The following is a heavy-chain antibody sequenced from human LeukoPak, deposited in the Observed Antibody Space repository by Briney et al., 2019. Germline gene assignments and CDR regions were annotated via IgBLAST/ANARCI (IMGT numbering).Heavy chain of an antibody. Sequence: GGSSRLSCTASGFTFSNYAMSWVRQAPGKGLEWVSTISGSDGSTYYADSVKGRFTISRDNSKNTLYLQMNSLRVEDTAIYYCAKGRGYCTGGSCCSDYWGQGTLVTVSS. V-gene: IGHV3-23*01. CDR1: GFTFSNYA. CDR2: ISGSDGST. D-gene: IGHD2-15*01. CDR3: AKGRGYCTGGSCCSDY. J-gene: IGHJ4*02.